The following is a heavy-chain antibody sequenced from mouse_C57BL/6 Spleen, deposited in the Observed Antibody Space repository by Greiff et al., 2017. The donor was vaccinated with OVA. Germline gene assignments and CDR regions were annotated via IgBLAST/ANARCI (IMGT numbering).Heavy chain of an antibody. CDR2: IHPNSGST. CDR1: GYTFTSYW. D-gene: IGHD4-1*01. Sequence: QVHVKQPGAELVKPGASVKLSCKASGYTFTSYWMHWVKQRPGQGLEWIGMIHPNSGSTNYNEKFKSKATLTVDKSSSTAYMQLSSLTSEDSAVYYCARSELGRSWFAYWGQGTLVTVSA. CDR3: ARSELGRSWFAY. J-gene: IGHJ3*01. V-gene: IGHV1-64*01.